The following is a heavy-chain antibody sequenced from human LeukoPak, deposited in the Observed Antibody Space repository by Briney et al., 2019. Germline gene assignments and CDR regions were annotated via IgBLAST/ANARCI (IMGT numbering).Heavy chain of an antibody. CDR2: INPSGGST. Sequence: ASVKVSCKASGYTFTSYYMHWVRQAPGQGLEWMGIINPSGGSTSYAQKFQGRVTMTRGTSTSTVYMELSSLRSEDTAVYYCARDPFGSEWLFVGMDVWGQGTTVTVSS. D-gene: IGHD3-3*01. CDR3: ARDPFGSEWLFVGMDV. CDR1: GYTFTSYY. V-gene: IGHV1-46*01. J-gene: IGHJ6*02.